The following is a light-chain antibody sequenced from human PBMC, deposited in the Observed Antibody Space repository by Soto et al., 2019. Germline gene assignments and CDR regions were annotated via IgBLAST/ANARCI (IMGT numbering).Light chain of an antibody. CDR3: QDYSSSPWT. J-gene: IGKJ1*01. CDR2: KAS. Sequence: DIQMTQSPSTLSASVGDRVTITCRASQSISSWLAWYQQKPGKAPKVLIYKASSLQSGVPSRFSGSGSGTEFTLTISSLQPDDFATYYCQDYSSSPWTFGQGTKVEIK. CDR1: QSISSW. V-gene: IGKV1-5*03.